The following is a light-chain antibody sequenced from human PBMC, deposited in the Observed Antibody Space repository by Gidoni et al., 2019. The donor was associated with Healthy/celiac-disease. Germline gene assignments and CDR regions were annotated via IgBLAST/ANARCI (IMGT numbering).Light chain of an antibody. J-gene: IGKJ1*01. Sequence: EIVMTQSPATLSVSPGERATLSCRASQSVSSNLAWYQQKPGQAPRLLIYGASTRATGIPARFSGSGSGTEFTLTISGLQSEDFAVYYCQQYNNWPRTFGQGTKWKSN. V-gene: IGKV3-15*01. CDR2: GAS. CDR3: QQYNNWPRT. CDR1: QSVSSN.